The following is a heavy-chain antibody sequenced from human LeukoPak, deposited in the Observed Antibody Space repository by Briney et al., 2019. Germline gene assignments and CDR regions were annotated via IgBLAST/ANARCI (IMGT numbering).Heavy chain of an antibody. J-gene: IGHJ5*02. CDR3: ARVRKNDFWSGSKGVFDP. Sequence: GASVKVSCKASGYTFTGYYMHWVRQAPGQGLEWMGWINPNSGGTNYAQKFQGRVTMTRDTSISTAYMELSRLRSDDTAVYYCARVRKNDFWSGSKGVFDPWGQGTLVTVSS. CDR2: INPNSGGT. CDR1: GYTFTGYY. D-gene: IGHD3-3*01. V-gene: IGHV1-2*02.